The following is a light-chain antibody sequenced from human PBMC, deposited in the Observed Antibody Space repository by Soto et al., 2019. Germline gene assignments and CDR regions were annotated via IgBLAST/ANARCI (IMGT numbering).Light chain of an antibody. CDR2: DAS. V-gene: IGKV1-33*01. Sequence: DIQMTQSPSSLSASVGDRVTITCQASQDSKNYLNWYQQKPGKAPNLLIYDASNLKTWVPSRFSGSVSGTHFTFTISSLQPEDIATYYCQHYEHLPPLSFGGGTKVEIK. J-gene: IGKJ4*01. CDR3: QHYEHLPPLS. CDR1: QDSKNY.